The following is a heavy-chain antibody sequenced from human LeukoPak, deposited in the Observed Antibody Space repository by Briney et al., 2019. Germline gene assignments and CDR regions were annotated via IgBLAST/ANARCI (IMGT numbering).Heavy chain of an antibody. J-gene: IGHJ4*01. D-gene: IGHD6-19*01. CDR2: IYYSGST. CDR1: GGSFSGYY. Sequence: KPSETLSLTCAVYGGSFSGYYWSWIRQPPGKGLEWIGYIYYSGSTYYNPSLKSRVTISLDTSKNQFSLKLSSVTAADTAVYYCVRTEVSSGSEDYWGQEPWSPSPQ. CDR3: VRTEVSSGSEDY. V-gene: IGHV4-30-4*08.